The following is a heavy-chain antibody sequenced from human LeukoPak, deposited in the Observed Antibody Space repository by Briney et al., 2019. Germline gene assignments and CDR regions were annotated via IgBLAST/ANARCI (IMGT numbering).Heavy chain of an antibody. D-gene: IGHD6-13*01. CDR3: ARDYSGSWYALNWFDP. Sequence: ASVKVSCKASGYTFTGYYMHWVRQAPGQGLEWMGWINPNSGGTNYAQKFQGRVTMTRDTSISTAYMELSRLRSDDTAVYYCARDYSGSWYALNWFDPWGQGTLVTVSS. J-gene: IGHJ5*02. CDR2: INPNSGGT. V-gene: IGHV1-2*02. CDR1: GYTFTGYY.